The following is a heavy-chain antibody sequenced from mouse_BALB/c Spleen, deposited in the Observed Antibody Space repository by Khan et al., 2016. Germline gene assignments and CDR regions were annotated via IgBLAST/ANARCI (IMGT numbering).Heavy chain of an antibody. V-gene: IGHV1-54*01. CDR1: GYAFTNYL. D-gene: IGHD1-2*01. CDR3: ERSYYGYGFAY. CDR2: INSGSGGN. J-gene: IGHJ3*01. Sequence: QVQLKQSGAELVRPGTSVKVSCKASGYAFTNYLIEWIKQRPGQGLEWIGVINSGSGGNNYNEKFKDMATLTADKSSSTAYMQLSSLSSDSSAVYFYERSYYGYGFAYWGHGTLVTVSA.